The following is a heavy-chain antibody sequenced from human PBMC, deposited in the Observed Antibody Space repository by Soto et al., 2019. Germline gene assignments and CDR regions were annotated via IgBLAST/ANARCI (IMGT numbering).Heavy chain of an antibody. CDR3: ARDGAASGTGYYYYGMYG. CDR1: VGSISSYY. J-gene: IGHJ6*02. V-gene: IGHV4-59*01. D-gene: IGHD6-13*01. CDR2: IYYSGST. Sequence: PPEKLSLTYTVSVGSISSYYWSWIRQPPGKGLEWIGYIYYSGSTNYNPSLKSRVTISADTSKNQFSLKLSSVTAADTAVYYCARDGAASGTGYYYYGMYGCGQGSTVIVSS.